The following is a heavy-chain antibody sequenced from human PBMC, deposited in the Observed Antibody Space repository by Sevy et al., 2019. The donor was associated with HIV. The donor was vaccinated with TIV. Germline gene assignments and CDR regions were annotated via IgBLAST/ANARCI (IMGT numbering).Heavy chain of an antibody. Sequence: GGSLRLSCATSGFSFGNYLMSWVRQAPGKGLEWVANIMQDRSETYFDDSVKGRFTISRDNAKNSIHLEMRSLGVEDTAVYHCARLGGYNSCWFFDLWGQGTLVVVSS. CDR2: IMQDRSET. V-gene: IGHV3-7*01. D-gene: IGHD6-19*01. CDR3: ARLGGYNSCWFFDL. CDR1: GFSFGNYL. J-gene: IGHJ4*02.